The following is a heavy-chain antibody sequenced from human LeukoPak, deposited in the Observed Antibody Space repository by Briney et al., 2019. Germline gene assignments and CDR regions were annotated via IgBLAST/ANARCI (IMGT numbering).Heavy chain of an antibody. D-gene: IGHD2-2*01. CDR3: ARQVRCSSTSCLDY. Sequence: GESLKITCKGSGYSFTSYWIGWVRQMPGKGLEWVGIIYPGDSDTRYSPSFQGQVTISADKSISTAYLQWSSLKASDTAMYYCARQVRCSSTSCLDYWGQGTLVTVSS. V-gene: IGHV5-51*01. CDR2: IYPGDSDT. CDR1: GYSFTSYW. J-gene: IGHJ4*02.